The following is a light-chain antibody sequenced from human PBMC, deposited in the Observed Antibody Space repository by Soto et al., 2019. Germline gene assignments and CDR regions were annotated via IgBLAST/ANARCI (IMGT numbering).Light chain of an antibody. V-gene: IGKV3-15*01. CDR3: QQXNNWHGT. Sequence: EIVMTQSPATLSVSPGERATLSCRASQSVSSNLAWYQQKPGQAPRLLIYGASTRATGIPARFSGSGSGTEFTLTISTLLSEDFAVYYCQQXNNWHGTLGQGTKVDIK. J-gene: IGKJ1*01. CDR1: QSVSSN. CDR2: GAS.